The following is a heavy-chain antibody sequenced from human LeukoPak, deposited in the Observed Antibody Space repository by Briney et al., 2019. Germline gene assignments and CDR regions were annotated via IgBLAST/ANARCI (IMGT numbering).Heavy chain of an antibody. Sequence: GGSLRLSRAASGFTFSSFAMHWVRQAPGKGLEWVAVISYDGSNKYYADSVKGRFTISRDNSKNTLYLQMNSLRAEDTAVYYCAREMPTTETFDYWGQGALVTVSS. CDR1: GFTFSSFA. D-gene: IGHD5-24*01. J-gene: IGHJ4*02. V-gene: IGHV3-30-3*01. CDR3: AREMPTTETFDY. CDR2: ISYDGSNK.